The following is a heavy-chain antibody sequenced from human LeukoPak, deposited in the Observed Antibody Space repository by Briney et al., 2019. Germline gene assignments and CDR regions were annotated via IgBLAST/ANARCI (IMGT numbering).Heavy chain of an antibody. Sequence: SETLSLTCTVSGGSISSYYWSWIRQPPGKGLEWIGYIYYSGSTNCNPSLKSRVTISVDTSKNQFSLKLSSVTAADTAVYYCARGACGGDCYSGWANWFDPWGQGTLVTVSS. CDR2: IYYSGST. V-gene: IGHV4-59*01. D-gene: IGHD2-21*02. CDR1: GGSISSYY. CDR3: ARGACGGDCYSGWANWFDP. J-gene: IGHJ5*02.